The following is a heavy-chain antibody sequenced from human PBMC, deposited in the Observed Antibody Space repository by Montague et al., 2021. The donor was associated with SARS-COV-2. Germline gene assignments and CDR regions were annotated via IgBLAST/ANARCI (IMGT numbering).Heavy chain of an antibody. V-gene: IGHV3-74*01. CDR2: INIDGSTT. CDR3: ATIAAVATGDY. J-gene: IGHJ4*02. CDR1: GFTFSSYW. Sequence: SLRLSCAASGFTFSSYWMHWVRQAPGKGLVWVSRINIDGSTTTYADSVKGRFTNSRDNAKNTLYLQMNSLRAEDTAVYYCATIAAVATGDYWGQGTLVTVSS. D-gene: IGHD6-13*01.